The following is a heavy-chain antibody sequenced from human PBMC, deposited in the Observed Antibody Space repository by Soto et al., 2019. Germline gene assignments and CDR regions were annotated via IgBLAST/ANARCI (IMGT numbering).Heavy chain of an antibody. CDR2: IYYSGST. CDR3: ASNILDYYGSGSFDY. D-gene: IGHD3-10*01. Sequence: QVQLQESGPGLVKPSQTLSLTCTVSGGSISSGGYYWSWIRQHPGKGLEWIGYIYYSGSTYYNPALKSRVTISVDTSKNQFSLKRSSVTAADTAVYYCASNILDYYGSGSFDYWGQGTLVTVSS. V-gene: IGHV4-31*03. CDR1: GGSISSGGYY. J-gene: IGHJ4*02.